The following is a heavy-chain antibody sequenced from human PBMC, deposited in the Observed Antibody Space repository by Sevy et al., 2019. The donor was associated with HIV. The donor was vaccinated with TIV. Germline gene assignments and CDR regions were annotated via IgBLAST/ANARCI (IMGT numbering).Heavy chain of an antibody. V-gene: IGHV3-23*01. CDR3: AREGCTKPHDY. D-gene: IGHD2-8*01. Sequence: GGCLRLSCAASGFDFSIYSMSWVRQAPGKGLEWVSTLSFGCGKINYADSVKGRFTISRANSKSSVYLQMNNMRVEDTAVYYCAREGCTKPHDYWGQGTLVTVSS. J-gene: IGHJ4*02. CDR1: GFDFSIYS. CDR2: LSFGCGKI.